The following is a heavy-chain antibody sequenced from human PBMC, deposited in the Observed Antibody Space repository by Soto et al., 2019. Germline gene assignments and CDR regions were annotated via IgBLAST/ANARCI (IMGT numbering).Heavy chain of an antibody. CDR3: ARTPYLYCSGGNCYTYYFDP. D-gene: IGHD2-15*01. V-gene: IGHV5-51*01. CDR2: IYPGDSDT. Sequence: GASLKISWKGSGYSFTSYWIGWVRQMPGKGLEWMGIIYPGDSDTRYSPSFQGQVTISADKSISTAYLQWSSLKASDTAMYYCARTPYLYCSGGNCYTYYFDPWGQGIPVTVSS. J-gene: IGHJ5*02. CDR1: GYSFTSYW.